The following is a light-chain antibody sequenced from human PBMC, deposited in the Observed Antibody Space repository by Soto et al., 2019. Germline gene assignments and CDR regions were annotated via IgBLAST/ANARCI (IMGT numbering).Light chain of an antibody. CDR3: QYYGSSRT. Sequence: EIVLTQSPGTLSLSPGERATLSCRATQSVASGYFAWYQQKPGQAPRLLIYGASTRATGIPDRFSGSGSGTDFTLTISRLEPEDFAVYYCQYYGSSRTFGQGTKVEIK. CDR2: GAS. CDR1: QSVASGY. V-gene: IGKV3-20*01. J-gene: IGKJ1*01.